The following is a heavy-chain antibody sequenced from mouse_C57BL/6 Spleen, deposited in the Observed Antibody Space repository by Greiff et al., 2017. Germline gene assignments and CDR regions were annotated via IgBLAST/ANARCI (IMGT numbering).Heavy chain of an antibody. CDR1: GYTFTSYW. V-gene: IGHV1-64*01. Sequence: QVQLQQPGAELVKPGASVKLSCKASGYTFTSYWMHWVKQRPGQGLEWIGMIHPNSGSTNYNEKFKSKATLTVDKSSSTAYMQLSSLTSEDSAVYDCARDIRYYGSSHWYFDFWGTGTTVTVSS. D-gene: IGHD1-1*01. J-gene: IGHJ1*03. CDR3: ARDIRYYGSSHWYFDF. CDR2: IHPNSGST.